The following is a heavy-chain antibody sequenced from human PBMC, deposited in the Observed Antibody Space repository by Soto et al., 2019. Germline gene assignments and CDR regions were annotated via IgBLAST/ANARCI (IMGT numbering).Heavy chain of an antibody. CDR2: IYYSGST. Sequence: SETLSLTCTVSGGSISSYYWSWIRQPPGKGLEWIRYIYYSGSTNYNPSLKSRVTISVDTSKNQFSLKLSSVTAADTAVYYCARDARPYYYGSGSTTYYYYYMDVWGKGTTVTVSS. D-gene: IGHD3-10*01. J-gene: IGHJ6*03. V-gene: IGHV4-59*01. CDR1: GGSISSYY. CDR3: ARDARPYYYGSGSTTYYYYYMDV.